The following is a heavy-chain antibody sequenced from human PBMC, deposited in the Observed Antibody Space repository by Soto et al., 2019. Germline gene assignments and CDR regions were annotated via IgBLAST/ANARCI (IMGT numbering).Heavy chain of an antibody. D-gene: IGHD3-10*01. CDR2: IYYSGST. V-gene: IGHV4-61*08. Sequence: PSETLSLTCTVSVVSVSSGDYFWSWLRQSPGKRLEWIAYIYYSGSTNYNPSLKSRATISVDTSKSQVSLTLTSMTAADAALYYCARSPNYYYYGFDVWGQGTAVTVSS. CDR3: ARSPNYYYYGFDV. J-gene: IGHJ6*02. CDR1: VVSVSSGDYF.